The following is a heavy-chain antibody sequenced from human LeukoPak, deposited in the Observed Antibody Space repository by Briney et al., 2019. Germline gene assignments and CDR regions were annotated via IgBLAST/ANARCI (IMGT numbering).Heavy chain of an antibody. CDR2: INPNSGGT. CDR1: GYTFTGYY. CDR3: ASSHKGAAVEDY. Sequence: ASVKVSCKASGYTFTGYYMHWVRQGPGQGLEWMGWINPNSGGTNYAQKFQGRVTMTRDTSISTAYMELSRLRSDDTAVYYCASSHKGAAVEDYWGQGTLVTVSS. V-gene: IGHV1-2*02. J-gene: IGHJ4*02. D-gene: IGHD6-13*01.